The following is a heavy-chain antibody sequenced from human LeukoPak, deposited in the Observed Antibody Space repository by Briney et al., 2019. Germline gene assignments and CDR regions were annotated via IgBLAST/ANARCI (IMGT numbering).Heavy chain of an antibody. V-gene: IGHV4-31*03. CDR1: GGSISSGGYN. CDR2: IYYSGSS. CDR3: ARVGLKGSYYRFDWFDP. D-gene: IGHD3-10*01. Sequence: SETLSLTCTVSGGSISSGGYNWRWIRQHPGKGLEWFGYIYYSGSSYYNTSLKSRVTISVDTSKNQFSLKLSSVTAADTAVYYCARVGLKGSYYRFDWFDPWGQGTLVTVSS. J-gene: IGHJ5*02.